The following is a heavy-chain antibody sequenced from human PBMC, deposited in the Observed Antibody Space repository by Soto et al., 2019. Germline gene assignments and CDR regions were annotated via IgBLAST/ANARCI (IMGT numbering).Heavy chain of an antibody. J-gene: IGHJ5*02. V-gene: IGHV4-39*01. D-gene: IGHD5-12*01. CDR3: ARHTSTRNLHFHP. Sequence: PSETLPLPWTGSAGSLRPCDWGWIRQPPAKGLEWIGSIYYTGSTYYNPSLKSRVTMSVDASDNQVSLKLNSVTAADTAVYYCARHTSTRNLHFHPWGQGTTVTV. CDR1: AGSLRPCD. CDR2: IYYTGST.